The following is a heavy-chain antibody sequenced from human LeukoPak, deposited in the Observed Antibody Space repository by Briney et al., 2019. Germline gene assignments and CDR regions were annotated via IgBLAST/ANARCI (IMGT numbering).Heavy chain of an antibody. V-gene: IGHV3-30*02. CDR3: ARALSSAGGSYYFDS. CDR1: GFPLSHHG. CDR2: VRNAGGDK. J-gene: IGHJ4*02. D-gene: IGHD4-23*01. Sequence: GGSLRLSCIASGFPLSHHGMHWVRQPPGKGPEWVAFVRNAGGDKYYADSVKGRFTVSRDNSNNALDLQMNTLTVEDTAVYYCARALSSAGGSYYFDSWGQGTLVTVTS.